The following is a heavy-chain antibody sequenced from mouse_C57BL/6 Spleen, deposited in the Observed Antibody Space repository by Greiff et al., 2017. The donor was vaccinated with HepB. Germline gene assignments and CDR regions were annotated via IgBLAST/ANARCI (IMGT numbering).Heavy chain of an antibody. CDR3: ARTDGYYMYAMDY. CDR1: GYAFSSYW. Sequence: QVQLQQSGAELVKPGASVKISCKASGYAFSSYWMNWVKQRPGKGLEWIGQIYPGDGDTNYNGKFKGKATLTEDKSSSTAYMQLSSLTSEDSAVYFCARTDGYYMYAMDYWGQGTSVTVSS. D-gene: IGHD2-3*01. V-gene: IGHV1-80*01. J-gene: IGHJ4*01. CDR2: IYPGDGDT.